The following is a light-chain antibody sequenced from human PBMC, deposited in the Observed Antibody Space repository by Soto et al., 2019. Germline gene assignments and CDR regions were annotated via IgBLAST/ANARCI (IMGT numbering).Light chain of an antibody. J-gene: IGLJ1*01. CDR2: EVT. CDR3: GSDAGSYNYV. CDR1: SNEVGAYNY. Sequence: QSALTQPPSASGSPGQSVTISCTGSSNEVGAYNYVSWYQQHPGKAPKLIIYEVTKRPSGVPDRFSVSKSGNTASLTVSGLQADDEADYFCGSDAGSYNYVFGTGTKVTVL. V-gene: IGLV2-8*01.